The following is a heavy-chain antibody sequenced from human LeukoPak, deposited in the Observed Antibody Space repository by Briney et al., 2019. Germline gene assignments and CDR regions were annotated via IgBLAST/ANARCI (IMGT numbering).Heavy chain of an antibody. CDR3: ARYYSGSGSFDY. CDR2: IKQGGSEK. J-gene: IGHJ4*02. V-gene: IGHV3-7*01. Sequence: GGSLRLSCAASGFTFSSYWMSWVRQAPGKGLEWVANIKQGGSEKYYVDSVKGRFIISRDNAKNSLYLRMNSLRAEDTALYYCARYYSGSGSFDYWGQGTLVTVSS. CDR1: GFTFSSYW. D-gene: IGHD3-10*01.